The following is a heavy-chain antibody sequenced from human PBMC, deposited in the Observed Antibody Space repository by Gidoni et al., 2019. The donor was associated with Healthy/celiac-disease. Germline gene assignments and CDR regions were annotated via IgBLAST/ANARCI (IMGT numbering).Heavy chain of an antibody. Sequence: QLQLQESGPGLVKPSETLSLTCTVSGGSISSSSYYWGWIRQLPGKGLEWIGSIYYSGSTYYNPSLKSRVTISVDTSKNQFSLKLSSVTAADTAVYYCARDPGGSSDLTYYYGMDVWGQGTTVTVSS. V-gene: IGHV4-39*07. D-gene: IGHD6-19*01. CDR3: ARDPGGSSDLTYYYGMDV. CDR2: IYYSGST. CDR1: GGSISSSSYY. J-gene: IGHJ6*02.